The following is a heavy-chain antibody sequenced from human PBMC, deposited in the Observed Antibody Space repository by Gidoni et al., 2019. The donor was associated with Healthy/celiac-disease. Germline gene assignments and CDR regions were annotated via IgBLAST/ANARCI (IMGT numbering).Heavy chain of an antibody. J-gene: IGHJ5*02. CDR1: GFSLSTSGVG. V-gene: IGHV2-5*02. CDR3: AHRFGVVIGRGWFDP. CDR2: IYWDDDK. D-gene: IGHD3-3*01. Sequence: QITLKESGPTLVKPTQTLTLTCTFSGFSLSTSGVGVGWIRQPPGKALEWLALIYWDDDKRYSPSLKSRLTITKDTSKNQVVLTMTNMDPVDTATYYCAHRFGVVIGRGWFDPWGQGTLVTVSS.